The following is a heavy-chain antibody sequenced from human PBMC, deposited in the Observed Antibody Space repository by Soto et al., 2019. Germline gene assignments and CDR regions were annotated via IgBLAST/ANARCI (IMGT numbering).Heavy chain of an antibody. CDR2: VYYGLST. CDR1: FASISSDGRY. Sequence: PSQTLSLTCPVSFASISSDGRYWSFILQHPGKVLEWIGYVYYGLSTYYNPSLKSRVTISIDTSKNQFSLKLSSVTAADTAVYYCAREVAATTHFDYWGQGTLVTVSS. CDR3: AREVAATTHFDY. V-gene: IGHV4-31*03. D-gene: IGHD2-15*01. J-gene: IGHJ4*02.